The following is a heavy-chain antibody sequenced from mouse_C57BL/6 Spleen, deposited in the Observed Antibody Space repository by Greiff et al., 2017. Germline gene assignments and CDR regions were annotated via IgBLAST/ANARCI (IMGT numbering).Heavy chain of an antibody. CDR3: ARAQNWDDLDD. D-gene: IGHD4-1*01. J-gene: IGHJ2*01. Sequence: EVQLQQSEGGLVQPGSSMKLSCTASGFTFSDYYMAWVRQVPEKGLEWVANINYDGSSTYYLDSLKSRFIISRDNAKNMLYLQMSSLKSADTATYYCARAQNWDDLDDWGQGTTLTVSS. CDR1: GFTFSDYY. V-gene: IGHV5-16*01. CDR2: INYDGSST.